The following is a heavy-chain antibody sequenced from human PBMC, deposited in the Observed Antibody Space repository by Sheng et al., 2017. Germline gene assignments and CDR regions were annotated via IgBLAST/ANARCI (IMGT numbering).Heavy chain of an antibody. CDR1: GGTFSSYT. V-gene: IGHV1-69*02. J-gene: IGHJ6*03. CDR3: EAGLYYYYYYMDV. CDR2: IIPILGIA. Sequence: QVQLVQSGAEVKKPGSSVKVSCKASGGTFSSYTISWVRQAPGQGLEWMGRIIPILGIANYAQKFQGRVTITADKSTSTAYMELSSLRSEDTAVYYCEAGLYYYYYYMDVWGKGTTVTVSS.